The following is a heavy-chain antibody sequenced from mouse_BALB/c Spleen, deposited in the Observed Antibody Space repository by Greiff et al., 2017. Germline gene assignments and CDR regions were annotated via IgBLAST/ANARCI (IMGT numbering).Heavy chain of an antibody. V-gene: IGHV3-2*02. D-gene: IGHD1-1*01. CDR3: ARNYGSSFFDY. Sequence: VQLKESGPGLVKPSQSLSLTCTVTGYSITSYYAWNWIRQFPGNKLEWMGYISYSGSTSYNPSLKSRISITRDTSKNQFFLQLNSVTTEDTATYYCARNYGSSFFDYWGQGTTLTVSS. CDR1: GYSITSYYA. CDR2: ISYSGST. J-gene: IGHJ2*01.